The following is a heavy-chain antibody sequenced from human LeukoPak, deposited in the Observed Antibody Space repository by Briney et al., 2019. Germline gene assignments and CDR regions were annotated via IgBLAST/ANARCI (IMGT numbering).Heavy chain of an antibody. D-gene: IGHD1-1*01. CDR2: ISYDGSNK. V-gene: IGHV3-30*18. CDR3: AKDKANDMWIQDY. Sequence: GESLRLSCAASGFTFSSYGMHWVRQAPGKGLEWVAVISYDGSNKYYADSVKGRFTISRDNSKNTLYLQMNSLRAEDTAVYYCAKDKANDMWIQDYWGQGTLVTVSS. CDR1: GFTFSSYG. J-gene: IGHJ4*02.